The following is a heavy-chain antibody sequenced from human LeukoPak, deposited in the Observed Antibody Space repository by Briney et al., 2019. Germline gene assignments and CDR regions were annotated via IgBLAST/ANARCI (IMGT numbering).Heavy chain of an antibody. CDR2: IKQDGSDK. CDR1: GFTFSSYA. Sequence: PGGSLRLSCAASGFTFSSYAMSWVRQAPGKGLEWVANIKQDGSDKYYVDSVNGRFTIFRDNAKNSLYLQMNSLRAEDTAVYYCAREAETFDYWGQGALVIVSS. CDR3: AREAETFDY. V-gene: IGHV3-7*03. J-gene: IGHJ4*02.